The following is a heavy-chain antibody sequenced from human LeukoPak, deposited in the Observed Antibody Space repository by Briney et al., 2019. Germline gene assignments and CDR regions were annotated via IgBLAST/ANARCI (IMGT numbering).Heavy chain of an antibody. CDR1: GGSFSGYY. J-gene: IGHJ4*02. V-gene: IGHV4-34*01. CDR3: ARGLRRYYFDY. D-gene: IGHD3-10*01. Sequence: SETLSLTCAVYGGSFSGYYWSWIRPPPGKGLEWIGEINHSGSTNYNPSLKSRVTISVDTSKNQCSLKLSSVTAADTAVYYCARGLRRYYFDYWGQGTLVTVSS. CDR2: INHSGST.